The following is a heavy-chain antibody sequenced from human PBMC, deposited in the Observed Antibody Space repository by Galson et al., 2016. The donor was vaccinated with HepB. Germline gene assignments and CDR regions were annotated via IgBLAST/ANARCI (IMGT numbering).Heavy chain of an antibody. V-gene: IGHV1-46*01. J-gene: IGHJ4*02. CDR3: AGDRGNYDSTGYYFDY. Sequence: SVKVSCKASGYTFTSYFIHWVRQAPGQGLQWMGTINPGADSTTYAHNFQGRVTMTRDTSTSTVYMELSSPRSEDTAVFYCAGDRGNYDSTGYYFDYWGQGTLVTVSS. CDR2: INPGADST. CDR1: GYTFTSYF. D-gene: IGHD3-22*01.